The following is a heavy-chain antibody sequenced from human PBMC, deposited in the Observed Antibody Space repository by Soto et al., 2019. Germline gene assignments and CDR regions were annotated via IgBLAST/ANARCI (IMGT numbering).Heavy chain of an antibody. V-gene: IGHV3-30*18. Sequence: GGSLRLSCAASGFTFSSYGMHWVRQAPGKGLEWVAVISYDGSNKYYADSVKGRFTISRDNSKNTLYLQMSSLRAGDTAVYYCAKGDIVVVVALYYYGMDVWGQGTTVTVSS. CDR1: GFTFSSYG. J-gene: IGHJ6*02. CDR2: ISYDGSNK. CDR3: AKGDIVVVVALYYYGMDV. D-gene: IGHD2-15*01.